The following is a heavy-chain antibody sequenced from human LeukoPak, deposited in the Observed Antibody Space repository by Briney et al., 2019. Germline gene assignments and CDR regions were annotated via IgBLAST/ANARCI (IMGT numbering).Heavy chain of an antibody. CDR1: GGTFSSYA. V-gene: IGHV1-69*05. Sequence: ASVKVSCKASGGTFSSYAISWVRQAPGQGLEWMGGIIPIFGTANYAQKFQGRVTITTDESTSTAYMELSSLRSEDTAVYYCARDKVEIVATILYNWFDPWGQGTLVTVSA. J-gene: IGHJ5*02. D-gene: IGHD5-12*01. CDR3: ARDKVEIVATILYNWFDP. CDR2: IIPIFGTA.